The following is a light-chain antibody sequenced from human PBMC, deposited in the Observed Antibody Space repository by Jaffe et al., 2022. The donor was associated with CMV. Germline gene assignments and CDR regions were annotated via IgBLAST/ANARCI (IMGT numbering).Light chain of an antibody. CDR1: SSNIGNNY. CDR2: ENN. V-gene: IGLV1-51*02. J-gene: IGLJ1*01. Sequence: QSVLTQPPSVSAAPGQKVTISCSGSSSNIGNNYVSWYQQLPETAPKLLIYENNRRASGIPDRFSGSKSGTSATLGINGLQTGDEAEYYCGTWDSSLNEHVFGTGTQVTVL. CDR3: GTWDSSLNEHV.